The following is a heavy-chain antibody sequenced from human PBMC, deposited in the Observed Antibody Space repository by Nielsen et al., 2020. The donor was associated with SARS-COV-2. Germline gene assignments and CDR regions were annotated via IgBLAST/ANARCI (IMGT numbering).Heavy chain of an antibody. D-gene: IGHD2-8*01. CDR3: ARADCIKGVCPTDYSYGMDV. CDR2: ITPFNGNT. V-gene: IGHV1-45*02. J-gene: IGHJ6*02. Sequence: WVRQAPGQALEWMGWITPFNGNTNYAQKFQDRVTITRDRSMSTAYMELSSLRSEDTAIYYCARADCIKGVCPTDYSYGMDVWGRGTTVTVSS.